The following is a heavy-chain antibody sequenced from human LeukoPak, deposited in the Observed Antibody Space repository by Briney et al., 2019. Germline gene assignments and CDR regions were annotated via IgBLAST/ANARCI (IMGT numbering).Heavy chain of an antibody. CDR1: GYSISSGYY. J-gene: IGHJ4*02. CDR3: ARGIAARPGCDY. Sequence: SETLSLTCTVSGYSISSGYYWGWIRQPPGKGLEWIGSIYHSGSTNYNPSLKSRVTISVDTSKNQFSLKLSSVTAADTAVYYCARGIAARPGCDYWGQGTLVTVSS. CDR2: IYHSGST. D-gene: IGHD6-6*01. V-gene: IGHV4-38-2*02.